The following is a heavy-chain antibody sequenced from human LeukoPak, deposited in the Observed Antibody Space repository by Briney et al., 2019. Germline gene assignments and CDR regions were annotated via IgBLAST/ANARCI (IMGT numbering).Heavy chain of an antibody. CDR3: ARGMESWYMDYYYMDV. CDR1: GFTFSSYW. CDR2: IKQDGSEK. D-gene: IGHD6-13*01. Sequence: GGSLRLSCAASGFTFSSYWMHWVRQAPGKGLEWVANIKQDGSEKYYVDSVKGRFTISRDNAKNSLYLQMNSLRAEDTAVYYCARGMESWYMDYYYMDVWGKGTTVTVSS. J-gene: IGHJ6*03. V-gene: IGHV3-7*01.